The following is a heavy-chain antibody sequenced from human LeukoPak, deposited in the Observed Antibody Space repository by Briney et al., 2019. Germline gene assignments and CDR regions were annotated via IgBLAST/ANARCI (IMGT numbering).Heavy chain of an antibody. CDR1: GFTLIKFG. CDR2: VYTNPPIADGPT. Sequence: GGSLRLSCTASGFTLIKFGLSWVRQAPGKGLEWVASVYTNPPIADGPTFSADSVTGRFTSSGDSYKNTVYLQMNTRRVEDTAVYYCASDFPLYYYYMDVWGKGTTVTVSS. J-gene: IGHJ6*03. V-gene: IGHV3-30*02. CDR3: ASDFPLYYYYMDV.